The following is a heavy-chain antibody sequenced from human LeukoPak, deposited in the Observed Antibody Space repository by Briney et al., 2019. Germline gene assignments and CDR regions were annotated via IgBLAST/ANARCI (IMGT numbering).Heavy chain of an antibody. Sequence: SVTLSLTCAVYGGSFSGYYWSWIRQPPGKGLEWIGYIYYSGSTNYNPSLKSRVTISVDTSKNQFSLKLSSVTAADTAVYYCARALNWFDPWGQGTLVTVSS. V-gene: IGHV4-59*01. CDR2: IYYSGST. CDR3: ARALNWFDP. CDR1: GGSFSGYY. J-gene: IGHJ5*02.